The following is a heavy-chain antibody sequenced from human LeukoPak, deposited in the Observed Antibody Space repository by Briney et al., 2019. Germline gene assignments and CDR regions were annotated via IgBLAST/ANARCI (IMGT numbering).Heavy chain of an antibody. V-gene: IGHV3-23*01. CDR2: ISGSGGST. D-gene: IGHD3-22*01. J-gene: IGHJ4*02. CDR3: AKGPQVGSGYHPDY. CDR1: GFTLSSYA. Sequence: GGSLRLSCAASGFTLSSYAMSWVRQAPGKGLEWVSAISGSGGSTYYADSVKGRFTISRDNSKNTLYVQMNRLRVEDTAVYYCAKGPQVGSGYHPDYWGQGTLVTVSS.